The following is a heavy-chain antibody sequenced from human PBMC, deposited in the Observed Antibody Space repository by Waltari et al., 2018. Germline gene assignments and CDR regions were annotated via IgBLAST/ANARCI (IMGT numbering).Heavy chain of an antibody. J-gene: IGHJ6*02. D-gene: IGHD2-2*01. CDR1: GYSFTSYW. CDR3: ARLLGCSSTSCYCNGMDV. CDR2: ICPGDSYT. V-gene: IGHV5-51*01. Sequence: EVQLVQSGAEVKKPGESLKISCKGSGYSFTSYWIGWVRQMPGKGLEWMGIICPGDSYTRHSPSFQGQVTIAADKSISTAYLQWSSLKASDTAMYYCARLLGCSSTSCYCNGMDVWGQGTTVTVSS.